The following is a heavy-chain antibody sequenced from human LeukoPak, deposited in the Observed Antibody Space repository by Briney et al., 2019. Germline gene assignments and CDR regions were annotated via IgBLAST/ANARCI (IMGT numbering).Heavy chain of an antibody. CDR3: AREGVMACFGY. Sequence: GRSPRLSCAASGFTFSSYSMNWVRQAPGKGLEWVSSISSSSSYIYYADSVKGRFTISRDNAKNSLYLQMNSLRAEDTAVYYCAREGVMACFGYWGQGTLVTVSS. CDR1: GFTFSSYS. V-gene: IGHV3-21*01. D-gene: IGHD3-16*01. CDR2: ISSSSSYI. J-gene: IGHJ4*02.